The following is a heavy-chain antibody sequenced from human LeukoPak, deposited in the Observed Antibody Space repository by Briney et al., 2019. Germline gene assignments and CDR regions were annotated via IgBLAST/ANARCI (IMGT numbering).Heavy chain of an antibody. CDR2: ISGSGGST. Sequence: GGSLRLSCAASGFTFSSYAMSWVRQAPGKGLEWVSAISGSGGSTYYADSVKGRFTISRDNSKNTLYLQMNSLRAEDTAVYYCAKLSAAVSTRRGIDAFDIWGQGTMVTVSS. CDR1: GFTFSSYA. J-gene: IGHJ3*02. CDR3: AKLSAAVSTRRGIDAFDI. D-gene: IGHD6-13*01. V-gene: IGHV3-23*01.